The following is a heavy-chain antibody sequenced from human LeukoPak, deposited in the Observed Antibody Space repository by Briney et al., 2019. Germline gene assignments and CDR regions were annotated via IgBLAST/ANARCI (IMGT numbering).Heavy chain of an antibody. CDR2: ISAYNGNT. Sequence: ASVKVSCKASGYTFTSYGISWVRQAPGQGLKWMGWISAYNGNTNYAQKLQGRVTMTTDTSTSTAYMELRSLRSDDTAVYYCARDFGYCSSTSCRYYYYYGMDVWGQGTTVTVSS. CDR1: GYTFTSYG. J-gene: IGHJ6*02. CDR3: ARDFGYCSSTSCRYYYYYGMDV. V-gene: IGHV1-18*01. D-gene: IGHD2-2*03.